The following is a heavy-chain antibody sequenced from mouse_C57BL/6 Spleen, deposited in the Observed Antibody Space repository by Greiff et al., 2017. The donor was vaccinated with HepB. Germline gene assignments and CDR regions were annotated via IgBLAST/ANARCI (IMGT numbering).Heavy chain of an antibody. CDR1: GFTFSSYG. Sequence: DVMLVESGGDLVKPGGSLKLSCAASGFTFSSYGMSWVRQTPDKRLEWVATISSGGSYTYYPDSVKGRFTISRDNAKNTLYLQMSSLKSEDTAMYYCARQETAQAPFAYWGQGTLVTVSA. CDR2: ISSGGSYT. J-gene: IGHJ3*01. V-gene: IGHV5-6*02. CDR3: ARQETAQAPFAY. D-gene: IGHD3-2*02.